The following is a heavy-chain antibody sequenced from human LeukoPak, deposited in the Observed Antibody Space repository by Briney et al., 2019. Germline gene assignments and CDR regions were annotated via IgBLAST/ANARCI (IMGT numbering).Heavy chain of an antibody. V-gene: IGHV3-7*01. J-gene: IGHJ5*02. D-gene: IGHD2-15*01. Sequence: PGGSLRLSCAASGFTFNDYYMSWVRQAPGKGLEWVANIKQDGSEKYYVDSVKGRFTISRDNARNSLYLQMNSLRAEDTAVYYCARSIVVLIQGIWFDPWGQGTLVTVSS. CDR3: ARSIVVLIQGIWFDP. CDR2: IKQDGSEK. CDR1: GFTFNDYY.